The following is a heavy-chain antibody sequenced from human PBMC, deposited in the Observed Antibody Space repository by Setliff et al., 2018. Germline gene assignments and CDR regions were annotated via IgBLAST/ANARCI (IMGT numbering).Heavy chain of an antibody. CDR3: ARSGGIGNYNWDV. V-gene: IGHV3-21*01. D-gene: IGHD3-16*01. CDR2: ISYGSTYI. Sequence: ETLSLSCVASGFTFSSYCMDWFRQAPGKGLEWVSSISYGSTYIYQSDSVRGRFTISRDDAKKSLYLQMNSLGAEDTAVYYCARSGGIGNYNWDVWGKGTTVTVS. J-gene: IGHJ6*03. CDR1: GFTFSSYC.